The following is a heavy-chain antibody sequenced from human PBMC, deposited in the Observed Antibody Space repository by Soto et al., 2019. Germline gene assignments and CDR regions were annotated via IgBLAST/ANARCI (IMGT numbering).Heavy chain of an antibody. D-gene: IGHD2-8*01. V-gene: IGHV3-30-3*01. CDR3: ARSQLVHAIYGMDF. Sequence: GGSLRLSCAASGFTFSSYPMHWVRQAPGKGLEWVAVISYDGDNKYYADSVKGRFTISRDNSKNTVYLQMNSLRPEDTAVYFCARSQLVHAIYGMDFWGQGTTVTVSS. CDR1: GFTFSSYP. J-gene: IGHJ6*02. CDR2: ISYDGDNK.